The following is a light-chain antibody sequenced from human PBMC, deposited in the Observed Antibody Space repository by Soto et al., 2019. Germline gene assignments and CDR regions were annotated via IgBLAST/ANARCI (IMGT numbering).Light chain of an antibody. J-gene: IGKJ4*01. CDR3: QHYVSSPLT. CDR1: QSVSSGY. V-gene: IGKV3-20*01. CDR2: GAS. Sequence: EIVLTQSPGTLSLSPGERATLSCRASQSVSSGYLAWYQQKVGQAPRLLIYGASSRATGIPDRFSGSGSGTDFTLTITRREPEDFAVYYCQHYVSSPLTFGGGTKVEIK.